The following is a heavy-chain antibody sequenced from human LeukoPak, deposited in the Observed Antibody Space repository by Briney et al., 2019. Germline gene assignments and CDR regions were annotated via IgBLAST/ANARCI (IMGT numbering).Heavy chain of an antibody. J-gene: IGHJ3*02. CDR2: IRYDGSNK. Sequence: GGSLRLSXAASGFTFSSYGMHWVRQAPGKGLEWVAFIRYDGSNKYYADSVKGRFTISRDNSKNTLYLQMNSLRAEDTAVYYCAKDPRSQLPSAFDIWGQGTMVTVSS. CDR3: AKDPRSQLPSAFDI. V-gene: IGHV3-30*02. D-gene: IGHD2-2*01. CDR1: GFTFSSYG.